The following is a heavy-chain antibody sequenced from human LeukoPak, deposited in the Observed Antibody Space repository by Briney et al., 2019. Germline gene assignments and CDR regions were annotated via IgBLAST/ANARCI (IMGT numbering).Heavy chain of an antibody. CDR2: ISSSGSTT. J-gene: IGHJ3*02. CDR1: GFTLSSYE. CDR3: ARDSGSGWAPAESAFDI. V-gene: IGHV3-48*03. D-gene: IGHD2-15*01. Sequence: AESLRLSCAASGFTLSSYERNWIRQPPGKGLEWVSYISSSGSTTYYPDPVKGRITTSRDNAKSTLYLQMNSLRAEDTAVYYCARDSGSGWAPAESAFDIWGQGTVVTVSS.